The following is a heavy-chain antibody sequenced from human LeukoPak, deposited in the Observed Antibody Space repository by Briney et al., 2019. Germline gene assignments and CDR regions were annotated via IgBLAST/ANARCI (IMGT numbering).Heavy chain of an antibody. CDR3: AKDLLFQGIAARPADY. J-gene: IGHJ4*02. CDR2: IRYDGSNK. Sequence: QPGGSLRLSCAASGFSFSSYGMHWVRQAPGKGLEWVAFIRYDGSNKYYADSVKGRFTISRDNSKNTLYLQMNSLRAEDTAVYYCAKDLLFQGIAARPADYWGQGTLVTVSS. V-gene: IGHV3-30*02. CDR1: GFSFSSYG. D-gene: IGHD6-6*01.